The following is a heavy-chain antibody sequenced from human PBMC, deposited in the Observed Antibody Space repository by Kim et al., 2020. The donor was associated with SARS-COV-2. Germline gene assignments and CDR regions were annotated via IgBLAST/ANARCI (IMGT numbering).Heavy chain of an antibody. CDR2: ISYDGSNK. Sequence: GGSLRLSCAASGFTFSSYAMHWVRQAPGKGLEWVAVISYDGSNKYYADSVKGRFTISRDNSKNTLYLQMNSLRAEDTAVYYCARDRAGNYYYGMDVGGQGNTVPVSS. D-gene: IGHD6-13*01. CDR3: ARDRAGNYYYGMDV. CDR1: GFTFSSYA. V-gene: IGHV3-30*04. J-gene: IGHJ6*02.